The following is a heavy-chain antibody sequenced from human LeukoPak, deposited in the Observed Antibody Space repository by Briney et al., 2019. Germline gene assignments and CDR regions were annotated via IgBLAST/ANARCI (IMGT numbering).Heavy chain of an antibody. J-gene: IGHJ4*02. CDR1: GYTFTSYG. D-gene: IGHD6-13*01. Sequence: ASVKVSCKASGYTFTSYGISWVRQAPGQGLEWMGWISAYNGNTNYAQKLQGRVTMTTDTSTSAAYMGLRSLRSDDTAVYYCASSLGIAAAGGLFDYWGQGTLVTVSS. CDR3: ASSLGIAAAGGLFDY. CDR2: ISAYNGNT. V-gene: IGHV1-18*01.